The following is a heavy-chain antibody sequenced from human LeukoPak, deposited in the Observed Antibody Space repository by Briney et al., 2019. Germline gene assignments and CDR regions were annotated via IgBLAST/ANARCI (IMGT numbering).Heavy chain of an antibody. V-gene: IGHV3-9*03. CDR2: ISWNSGSI. J-gene: IGHJ5*02. D-gene: IGHD6-13*01. CDR1: GFTFDDYA. CDR3: AKGYISSWYGWFDP. Sequence: GGSLRLSCAASGFTFDDYAMHWVRQAPGKGLEWVTGISWNSGSIGYADSVKGRFTISRDNAKNSLYLQMNSLRAEDMALYYCAKGYISSWYGWFDPWGQRSLVTVSS.